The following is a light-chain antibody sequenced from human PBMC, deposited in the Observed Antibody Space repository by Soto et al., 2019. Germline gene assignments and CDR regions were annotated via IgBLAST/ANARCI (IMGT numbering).Light chain of an antibody. CDR1: SSDVGAYNY. Sequence: QSVLTQPASVSGSPGQSITISCSGTSSDVGAYNYVSWYQHHPGKAPKLIIYDVSNRPSGVSNRFSGSKPGNTASLTISGLQAEDEADYYCSSYTTTSAPCVFGTGTKVTVL. CDR2: DVS. CDR3: SSYTTTSAPCV. V-gene: IGLV2-14*03. J-gene: IGLJ1*01.